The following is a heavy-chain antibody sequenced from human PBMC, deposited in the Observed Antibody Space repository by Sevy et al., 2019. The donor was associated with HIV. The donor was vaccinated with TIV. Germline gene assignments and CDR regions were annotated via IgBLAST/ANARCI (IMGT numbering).Heavy chain of an antibody. V-gene: IGHV3-23*01. CDR3: ARHHYYDSSGYYMMDV. D-gene: IGHD3-22*01. CDR2: ISGSGGST. J-gene: IGHJ6*04. CDR1: GLTFSSYA. Sequence: GGSLRLSCAASGLTFSSYAMSWLRQAPGKGLEWVSSISGSGGSTYYADSVKGRFTISRDNSKNTLYLQMNSLRAEDTAVYYCARHHYYDSSGYYMMDVWGKGTTVTVSS.